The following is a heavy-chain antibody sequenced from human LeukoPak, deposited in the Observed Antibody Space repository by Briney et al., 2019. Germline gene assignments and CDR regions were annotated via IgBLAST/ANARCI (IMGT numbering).Heavy chain of an antibody. CDR1: GYTFTRYY. CDR2: FDPEDGET. CDR3: ATKAAGTFDY. D-gene: IGHD6-13*01. V-gene: IGHV1-24*01. Sequence: ASVKVSCKASGYTFTRYYMHWVRQAPGQGLEWMGGFDPEDGETIYAQKFQGRVTMTEDTSTDTAYMELSSLRSEDTAVYYCATKAAGTFDYWGQGTLVTVSS. J-gene: IGHJ4*02.